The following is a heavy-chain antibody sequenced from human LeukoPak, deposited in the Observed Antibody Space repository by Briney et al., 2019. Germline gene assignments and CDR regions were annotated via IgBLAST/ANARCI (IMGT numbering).Heavy chain of an antibody. V-gene: IGHV1-18*01. CDR1: GYTFTSYG. D-gene: IGHD3-22*01. CDR2: ISAYNGNT. Sequence: ASVKVSCKASGYTFTSYGISWVRQAPGQGLEWMGWISAYNGNTNYAQKLQGRVTMTTDTSTSTAYMELRSLRSDDTAVYYCARDYYDSSGYYFKRDYWGQGTLVTVSS. J-gene: IGHJ4*02. CDR3: ARDYYDSSGYYFKRDY.